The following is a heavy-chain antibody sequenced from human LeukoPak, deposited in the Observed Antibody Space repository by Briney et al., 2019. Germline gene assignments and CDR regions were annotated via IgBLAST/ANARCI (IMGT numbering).Heavy chain of an antibody. D-gene: IGHD3-10*01. J-gene: IGHJ4*02. Sequence: GGSLRLSCAASGFTFSSYAMSWVRQAPGKGLEWVSAISGSGGSTYYADSVKGRFTISRDNAKNSLYLQMNSLRAEDTAVYYCARGELLLDYWGQGTLVTVSS. CDR2: ISGSGGST. CDR1: GFTFSSYA. CDR3: ARGELLLDY. V-gene: IGHV3-23*01.